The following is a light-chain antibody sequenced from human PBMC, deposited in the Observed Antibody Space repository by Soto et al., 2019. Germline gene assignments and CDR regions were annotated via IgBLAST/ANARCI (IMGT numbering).Light chain of an antibody. Sequence: SALTQPPSASGSPGQSVTISCTGTSSDVGGYNYVSWYQQHPGKAPKLMIYDVSKRPSGVPDRFSGSKSGNTASLTISGLQAEDEADYYCTSYAGSNNAVFGTGTKLTVL. V-gene: IGLV2-8*01. CDR1: SSDVGGYNY. CDR2: DVS. J-gene: IGLJ1*01. CDR3: TSYAGSNNAV.